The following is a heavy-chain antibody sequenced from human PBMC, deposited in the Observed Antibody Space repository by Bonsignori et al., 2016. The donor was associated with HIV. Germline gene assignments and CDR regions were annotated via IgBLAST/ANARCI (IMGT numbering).Heavy chain of an antibody. Sequence: VRQAPGKGLEWVSSISRNDFYTYYAGSVKGRFTISRDNSKNSVYLQMTSLRGEDTAIYFCARDSHYWSGYPLSYYFYYMDVWGKGTTVTVSS. CDR3: ARDSHYWSGYPLSYYFYYMDV. V-gene: IGHV3-21*06. D-gene: IGHD3-3*01. J-gene: IGHJ6*03. CDR2: ISRNDFYT.